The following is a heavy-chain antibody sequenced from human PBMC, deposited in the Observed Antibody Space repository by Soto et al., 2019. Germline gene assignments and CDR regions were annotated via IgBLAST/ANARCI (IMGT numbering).Heavy chain of an antibody. CDR3: ARKNDYGDYVNFDY. J-gene: IGHJ4*02. CDR2: IYHSGST. V-gene: IGHV4-4*02. CDR1: GGSISSSNW. D-gene: IGHD4-17*01. Sequence: PSETLSLTCAVSGGSISSSNWWSWVRQPPGKGLEWIGDIYHSGSTNYNPSLKSRVTISVDKSKNQFSLKLSSVTAADTAVYYCARKNDYGDYVNFDYWGQGTLVTVSS.